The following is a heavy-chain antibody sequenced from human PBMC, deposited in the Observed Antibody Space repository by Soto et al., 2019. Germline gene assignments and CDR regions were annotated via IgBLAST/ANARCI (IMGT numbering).Heavy chain of an antibody. J-gene: IGHJ3*02. CDR3: ARDRGIAVAGTANDAFDI. V-gene: IGHV3-66*01. CDR1: GFTVSSNY. D-gene: IGHD6-19*01. CDR2: IYSGGST. Sequence: GGSLSLSCAASGFTVSSNYMSWVRQAPGKGLEWVSVIYSGGSTYYADSVKGRFTIPRHNSKNTLYLQMNSLRAEDTAVYCCARDRGIAVAGTANDAFDIWGQGTMVTVSS.